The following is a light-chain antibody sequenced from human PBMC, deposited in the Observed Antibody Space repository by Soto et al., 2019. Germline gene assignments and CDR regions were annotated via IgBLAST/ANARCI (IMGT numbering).Light chain of an antibody. CDR3: QQSYSTPRT. CDR2: AAS. Sequence: DIQMTQSPSSLSASVGDRVTITCRASQSISSYLNWYQQKPGKAPKLLIYAASSLQSGVPSRFSGSGSGTDFTLTIRSLQPEDSATYYCQQSYSTPRTLGQGTKVDIK. CDR1: QSISSY. V-gene: IGKV1-39*01. J-gene: IGKJ1*01.